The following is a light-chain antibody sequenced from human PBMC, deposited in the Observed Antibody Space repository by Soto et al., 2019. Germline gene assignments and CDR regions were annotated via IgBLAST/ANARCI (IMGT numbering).Light chain of an antibody. CDR3: CSYAGNSNVV. V-gene: IGLV2-23*01. CDR1: SSDVGSYNV. Sequence: QSALTQPASVSGSPGQSITISCTGTSSDVGSYNVVSWYQQYPGKAPKLMIFEGSKRPSGVSNRFSGSKSGNTASLTISGLQTEDEADYYCCSYAGNSNVVFGGGTKLTVL. CDR2: EGS. J-gene: IGLJ2*01.